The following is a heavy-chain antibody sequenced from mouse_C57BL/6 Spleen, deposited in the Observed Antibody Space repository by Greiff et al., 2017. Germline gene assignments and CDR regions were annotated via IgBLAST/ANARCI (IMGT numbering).Heavy chain of an antibody. CDR2: IYPGDGDT. D-gene: IGHD2-10*01. CDR3: ARWGLLHYAMDY. CDR1: GYAFSSSW. J-gene: IGHJ4*01. Sequence: QVQLQQSGPELVKPGASVKISCKASGYAFSSSWMNWVKQRPGKGLEWIGRIYPGDGDTNYNGKFKGKATLTADKSSSTAYMQLSSLPSEDSAVYFCARWGLLHYAMDYWGQGTSVTVSS. V-gene: IGHV1-82*01.